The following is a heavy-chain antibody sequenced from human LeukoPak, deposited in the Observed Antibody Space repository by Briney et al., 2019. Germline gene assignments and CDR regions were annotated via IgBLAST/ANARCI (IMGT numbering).Heavy chain of an antibody. J-gene: IGHJ4*02. V-gene: IGHV6-1*01. Sequence: SQTLSLTCAISGDSGSSNSAAWNWIRQSPSRGLEWLGRTYYRSKWYNDYAVSVKSRITINPDTSKNQFSLQLNSVTPEDTAVYYCARAGWLVRGGDFDYWGQGTLVTVSS. CDR1: GDSGSSNSAA. CDR3: ARAGWLVRGGDFDY. D-gene: IGHD6-19*01. CDR2: TYYRSKWYN.